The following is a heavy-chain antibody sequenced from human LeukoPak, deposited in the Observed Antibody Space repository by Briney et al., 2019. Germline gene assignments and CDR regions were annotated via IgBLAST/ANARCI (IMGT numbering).Heavy chain of an antibody. J-gene: IGHJ5*02. Sequence: SETLSLTCAVYGGSFSGYYWSWIRQPPGKGLEWIGEINHSGSTNYNPSLKSRVTISVDTSKNQFSLKLSSVTAADTAVYYCARTHTIFGVVRRNWFDHWGQGTLVTVSS. CDR2: INHSGST. D-gene: IGHD3-3*01. CDR1: GGSFSGYY. V-gene: IGHV4-34*01. CDR3: ARTHTIFGVVRRNWFDH.